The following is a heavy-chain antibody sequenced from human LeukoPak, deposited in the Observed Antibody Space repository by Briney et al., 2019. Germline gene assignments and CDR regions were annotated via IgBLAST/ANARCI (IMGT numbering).Heavy chain of an antibody. CDR3: AKDREGWRGYYKVLDS. V-gene: IGHV3-33*06. CDR1: GFSFEIYG. J-gene: IGHJ4*02. CDR2: IWFDGSEK. D-gene: IGHD3-3*01. Sequence: PGGSLRLYCAASGFSFEIYGMHWVRQAPGKGLEWVAVIWFDGSEKYYADSVKGRFTISRDNSKNTVYLHMNGLRDEDTAVYYCAKDREGWRGYYKVLDSWGQGALVTVSS.